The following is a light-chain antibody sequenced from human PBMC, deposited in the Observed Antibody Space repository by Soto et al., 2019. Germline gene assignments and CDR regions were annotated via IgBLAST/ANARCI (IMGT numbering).Light chain of an antibody. Sequence: QYVLTQPASVSGSPGQSITISCTGTSSDVGGYNYVSWYQQHPGKAPKLMIYDVSNRPSGVSNRFSGSKSANTASLTISGVQAEEEADYYCSSYTSSSTRVFGTGTKLTVL. CDR1: SSDVGGYNY. CDR2: DVS. CDR3: SSYTSSSTRV. V-gene: IGLV2-14*01. J-gene: IGLJ1*01.